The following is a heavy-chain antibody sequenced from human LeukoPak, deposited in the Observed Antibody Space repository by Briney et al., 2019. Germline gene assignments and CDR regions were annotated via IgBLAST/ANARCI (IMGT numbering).Heavy chain of an antibody. D-gene: IGHD3-22*01. CDR3: ARVPYYYDSSGYRGGYYFDY. J-gene: IGHJ4*02. Sequence: PGGSLRLFCAASGFTFSSYSMNWVRQAPGKGLEWVSSISSSSSYIYYADSVKGRFTISRDNAKNSLYLQMNSLRAEDTAVYYCARVPYYYDSSGYRGGYYFDYCGEGTLVTVSS. CDR1: GFTFSSYS. V-gene: IGHV3-21*01. CDR2: ISSSSSYI.